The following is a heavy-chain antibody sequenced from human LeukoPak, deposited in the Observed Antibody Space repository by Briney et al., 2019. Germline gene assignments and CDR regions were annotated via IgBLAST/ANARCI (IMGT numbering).Heavy chain of an antibody. D-gene: IGHD3-10*01. J-gene: IGHJ4*02. Sequence: PSETLSLTCAVSGGSISSGGYSWSWIRQPPGKGLEWIGSIYYSGSTYYNPALKSRVTMSVDTSKNQFSLKLSSVTAADSAVYYCARLRGAWFGEPNFDYWGQGTLVTVSS. V-gene: IGHV4-39*01. CDR3: ARLRGAWFGEPNFDY. CDR2: IYYSGST. CDR1: GGSISSGGYS.